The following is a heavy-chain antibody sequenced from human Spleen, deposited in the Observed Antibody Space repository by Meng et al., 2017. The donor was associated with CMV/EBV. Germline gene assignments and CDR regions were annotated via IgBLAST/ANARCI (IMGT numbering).Heavy chain of an antibody. D-gene: IGHD3-16*01. CDR1: GFTFSNFW. CDR2: FNPDGSSL. J-gene: IGHJ4*02. V-gene: IGHV3-74*01. Sequence: GESLKISCAASGFTFSNFWMHWVRHAPGKGLKWVSRFNPDGSSLDYADSVRGRFTVSRDNSKNTLYLQMNSLRAEDTAVYLCAKDGGGNYFDHWGQGTLVTVSS. CDR3: AKDGGGNYFDH.